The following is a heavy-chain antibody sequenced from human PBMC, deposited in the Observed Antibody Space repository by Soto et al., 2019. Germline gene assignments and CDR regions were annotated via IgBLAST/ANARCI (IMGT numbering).Heavy chain of an antibody. D-gene: IGHD6-19*01. CDR2: IIPIFGTA. Sequence: QVQLVQSGAEVKKPGSSVKVSCKDSGGTFSSYAISWVRQAPGQGLEWMGGIIPIFGTANYAQKFQGRVTITVDESTSTAYMELSSLRSEDTAVYYCARDQASSGPGPYFYGMDVWGQGTTATVSS. V-gene: IGHV1-69*01. CDR3: ARDQASSGPGPYFYGMDV. CDR1: GGTFSSYA. J-gene: IGHJ6*02.